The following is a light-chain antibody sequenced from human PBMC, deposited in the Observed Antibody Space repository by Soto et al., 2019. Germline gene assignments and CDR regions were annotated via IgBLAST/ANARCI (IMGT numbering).Light chain of an antibody. CDR2: KAS. Sequence: DIPMTQSPSTLSGSVGDRVTITCRASQTISSWLAWYQQKPGKAPKLLIYKASTLKSGVPSRFSCSGSGTEFTLTISSLQPDDFATYYCQHYTSYSEAFCQGTKVELK. CDR1: QTISSW. V-gene: IGKV1-5*03. J-gene: IGKJ1*01. CDR3: QHYTSYSEA.